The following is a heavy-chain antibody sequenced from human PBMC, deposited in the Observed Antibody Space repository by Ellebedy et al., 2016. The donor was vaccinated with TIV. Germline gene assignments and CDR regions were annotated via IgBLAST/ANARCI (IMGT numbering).Heavy chain of an antibody. Sequence: MPSETLSLTCTVSGGSISSYYWSWIRQPPGKGLEWIGYIYYSGSTNYNPSLKSRVTISVDTSKNQFSLKLSSVTAADTAVYYCARNLYDILTGYHPLDAFDIWGQGTMVTVSS. CDR3: ARNLYDILTGYHPLDAFDI. CDR1: GGSISSYY. J-gene: IGHJ3*02. CDR2: IYYSGST. D-gene: IGHD3-9*01. V-gene: IGHV4-59*01.